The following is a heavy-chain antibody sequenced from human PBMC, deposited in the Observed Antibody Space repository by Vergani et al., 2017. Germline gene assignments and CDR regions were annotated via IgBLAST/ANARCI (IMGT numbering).Heavy chain of an antibody. J-gene: IGHJ4*02. D-gene: IGHD3-22*01. CDR2: ISSDGSNK. CDR3: VNGYYYDQSGIASFGY. Sequence: QVQLVESGGGVVQPGRSLRLSCETSGLMFNNYGMHWVRQAPGKGLEWVAVISSDGSNKHYADSVKGRFTISRDNSQNTLYLQMDSLTAEDTAIYFCVNGYYYDQSGIASFGYWGQGTLVTVSS. V-gene: IGHV3-30*18. CDR1: GLMFNNYG.